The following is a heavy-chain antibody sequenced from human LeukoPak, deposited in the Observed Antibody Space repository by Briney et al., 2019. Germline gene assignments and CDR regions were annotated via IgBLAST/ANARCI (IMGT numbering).Heavy chain of an antibody. D-gene: IGHD6-19*01. CDR2: IWYDGSNK. Sequence: GGSLRLSCAASGFTISGYGMHWVRQAPGKGLEWVAFIWYDGSNKYYADSVKGRFTISRDNSKNTLYLQMNSLRAEDTAVYYCARERAGIYDYWGQGTLVTVSS. V-gene: IGHV3-33*01. CDR3: ARERAGIYDY. J-gene: IGHJ4*02. CDR1: GFTISGYG.